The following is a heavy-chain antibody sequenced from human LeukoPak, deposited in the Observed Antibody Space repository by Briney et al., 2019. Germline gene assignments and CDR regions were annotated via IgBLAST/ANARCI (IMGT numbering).Heavy chain of an antibody. CDR3: ARQRRSYGYYFDY. D-gene: IGHD4-17*01. CDR2: ISSSSSYI. CDR1: GFTFSSYS. Sequence: GGSLRLSCAASGFTFSSYSMKWVRQAPGKGLEWVSSISSSSSYIYYADPVKGRFTISRDNAKNSLYLQMNSLRAEDTAVYYCARQRRSYGYYFDYWGQGTLVTVSS. J-gene: IGHJ4*02. V-gene: IGHV3-21*01.